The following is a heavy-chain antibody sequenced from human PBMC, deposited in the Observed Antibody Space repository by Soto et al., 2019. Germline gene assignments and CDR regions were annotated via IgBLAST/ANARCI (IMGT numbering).Heavy chain of an antibody. CDR2: MNPNSGST. J-gene: IGHJ5*02. CDR1: GYTFSNYD. V-gene: IGHV1-8*01. Sequence: ASVKVCCKASGYTFSNYDINWVRQASGQGLEWMGWMNPNSGSTGYAQKFQGRVTMTRNTSISTAYMELSGLRFDDTAVYFCAREGYGSSFGSRGNWLDPWGQGTLVTVSS. D-gene: IGHD6-6*01. CDR3: AREGYGSSFGSRGNWLDP.